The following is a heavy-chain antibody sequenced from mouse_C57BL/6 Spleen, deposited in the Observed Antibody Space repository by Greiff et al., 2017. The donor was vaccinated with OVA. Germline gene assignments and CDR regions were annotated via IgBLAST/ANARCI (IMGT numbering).Heavy chain of an antibody. J-gene: IGHJ2*01. CDR3: ASAGGGSSGYGY. CDR1: GYTFTSYW. V-gene: IGHV1-64*01. D-gene: IGHD3-2*02. CDR2: IHPNSGST. Sequence: QVQLQQPGAELVKPGASVKLSCKASGYTFTSYWMHWVKQRPGQGLEWIGMIHPNSGSTNYNEKFKSKATVTVDKSSSTAYMQLSSLTSEDSAVYYCASAGGGSSGYGYWGQGTTLTVSS.